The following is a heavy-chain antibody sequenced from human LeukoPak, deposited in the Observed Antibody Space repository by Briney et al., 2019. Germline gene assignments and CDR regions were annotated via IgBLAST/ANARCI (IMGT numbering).Heavy chain of an antibody. D-gene: IGHD1-1*01. CDR1: GFPFCTYS. Sequence: PGGSLRLSCADSGFPFCTYSMTWVPQAPGKGLEWLSYIKYSSSPIFYAESVKGRFTISRDNAKNSLFLQMNSLRDEDTAVYYCASAGSTTLSRWFDHWGQGSLVTVSS. J-gene: IGHJ5*02. CDR2: IKYSSSPI. V-gene: IGHV3-48*02. CDR3: ASAGSTTLSRWFDH.